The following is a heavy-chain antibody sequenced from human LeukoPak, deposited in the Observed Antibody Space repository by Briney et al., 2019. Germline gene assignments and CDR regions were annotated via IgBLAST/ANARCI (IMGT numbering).Heavy chain of an antibody. CDR2: ISAYNGNT. J-gene: IGHJ4*02. Sequence: GASVTVSCKASGYTFTSYVISGVGQARGQGGEWMGWISAYNGNTNYAQKVQGRVTMTTDTYTSTAYMEVRSLRSDDTAVYYCARGSSWFGTIDHWGQGTLVTVSS. CDR3: ARGSSWFGTIDH. V-gene: IGHV1-18*01. CDR1: GYTFTSYV. D-gene: IGHD6-13*01.